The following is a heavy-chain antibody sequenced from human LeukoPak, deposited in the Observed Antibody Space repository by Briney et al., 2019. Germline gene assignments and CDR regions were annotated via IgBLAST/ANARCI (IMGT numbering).Heavy chain of an antibody. Sequence: GGSLRLSCAASGFTFSNYDMHWVRQAPGKGLQWVAGILSHGRNDYYADSVRGRFTITRDNSKNTLFLQMSSLRPEDTAVYFCARGLPGGFDYWGQGTLVTVSS. V-gene: IGHV3-30*15. CDR3: ARGLPGGFDY. D-gene: IGHD3-16*01. CDR2: ILSHGRND. CDR1: GFTFSNYD. J-gene: IGHJ4*02.